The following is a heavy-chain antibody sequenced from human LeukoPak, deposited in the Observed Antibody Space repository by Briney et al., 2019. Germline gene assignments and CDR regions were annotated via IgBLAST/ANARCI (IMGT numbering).Heavy chain of an antibody. V-gene: IGHV4-4*07. CDR2: LYTSGSP. D-gene: IGHD6-13*01. CDR1: GGSINTYY. CDR3: ARGVGESSSWYGGSFDY. Sequence: TSETLSLTCAVSGGSINTYYWSWIRQPAGKGLEWVGRLYTSGSPNYNPSLKSRVTMSVDTSKNQFSLKLSSVTAADTAVYYCARGVGESSSWYGGSFDYWGQGTLVTVSS. J-gene: IGHJ4*02.